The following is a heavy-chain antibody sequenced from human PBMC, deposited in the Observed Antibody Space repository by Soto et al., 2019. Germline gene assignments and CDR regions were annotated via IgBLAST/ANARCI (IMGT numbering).Heavy chain of an antibody. CDR1: GDSVSSNSAA. Sequence: SQTLSLTCAISGDSVSSNSAAWNWIRQSPSRGLEWLGRTYYRSKWYNDYAVSVKSRITINPDTSKNQFSLQLNSETPEDTAVYYCARDPPIAYYDFWSGYGGGMDVWGQGTTVTVSS. CDR2: TYYRSKWYN. V-gene: IGHV6-1*01. J-gene: IGHJ6*02. CDR3: ARDPPIAYYDFWSGYGGGMDV. D-gene: IGHD3-3*01.